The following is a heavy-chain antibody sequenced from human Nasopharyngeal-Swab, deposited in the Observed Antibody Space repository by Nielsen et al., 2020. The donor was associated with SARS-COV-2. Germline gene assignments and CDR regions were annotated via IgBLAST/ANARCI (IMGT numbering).Heavy chain of an antibody. CDR2: IGISGSPK. CDR3: ARDVQRGFDS. D-gene: IGHD3-10*01. CDR1: GFTFTNYE. Sequence: GESLKISWAVSGFTFTNYEIHWVRQAPGKGLEWVSYIGISGSPKYYADSVKGRFTISRDNAKNSLSLQMNSLRAEDTAVYYCARDVQRGFDSWGQGTLVTVSS. J-gene: IGHJ4*02. V-gene: IGHV3-48*03.